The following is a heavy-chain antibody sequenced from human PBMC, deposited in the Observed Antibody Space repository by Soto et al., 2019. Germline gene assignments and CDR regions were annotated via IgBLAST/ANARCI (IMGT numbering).Heavy chain of an antibody. CDR2: IKHGGST. J-gene: IGHJ4*02. D-gene: IGHD3-16*01. V-gene: IGHV4-34*01. CDR1: GGSFSGYY. CDR3: ERGRGDVDY. Sequence: PSETLSLTCAVYGGSFSGYYWSWIRQPPGKGLEWIGEIKHGGSTNYNPYLKRRVTMSVDTSKNQLSLKVSSVTAADTAMSYCERGRGDVDYWGQGTLVTVSP.